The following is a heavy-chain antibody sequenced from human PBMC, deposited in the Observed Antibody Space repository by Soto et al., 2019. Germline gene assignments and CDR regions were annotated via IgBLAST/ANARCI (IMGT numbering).Heavy chain of an antibody. V-gene: IGHV2-5*02. J-gene: IGHJ4*02. Sequence: QITLKESGPPLVRPAQTLTLTCAFSGFSLTTTSMGVAWIRQPPGKALECLALIYWDDDQRYSPSMKDRLTISKDTSRIRVVLTISNMNPEDTGTYFCAHAGDYDLLSFDHWGPGTLVTVSS. CDR2: IYWDDDQ. CDR1: GFSLTTTSMG. D-gene: IGHD4-17*01. CDR3: AHAGDYDLLSFDH.